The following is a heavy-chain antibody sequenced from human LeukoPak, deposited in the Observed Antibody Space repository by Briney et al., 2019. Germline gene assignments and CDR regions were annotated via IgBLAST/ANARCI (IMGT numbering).Heavy chain of an antibody. Sequence: GGSLRLSCAASGFIFSSYAMSWVRQAPGKGLEWVSAISGSGGSTYYADSVKGRFTISRDNSKNTLYLQMNSLRAEDTAVYYCAKDFRDYNFRTGYYFDYWGQGTLVTVSS. CDR2: ISGSGGST. CDR3: AKDFRDYNFRTGYYFDY. D-gene: IGHD5-24*01. CDR1: GFIFSSYA. V-gene: IGHV3-23*01. J-gene: IGHJ4*02.